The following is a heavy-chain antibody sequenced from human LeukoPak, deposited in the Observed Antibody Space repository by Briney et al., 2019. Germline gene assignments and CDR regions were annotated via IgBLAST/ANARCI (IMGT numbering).Heavy chain of an antibody. V-gene: IGHV1-69*13. CDR2: IIPIFGTA. CDR3: ARDSHYYDNSGSVFDY. D-gene: IGHD3-22*01. Sequence: WASVKVSCKASGGTFSSYAISWVRQAPGQGLEWMGGIIPIFGTANYAQKFQGRVTITADESTSTAYMELSSLRSEDTAVYYCARDSHYYDNSGSVFDYWGQGTLVTVSS. J-gene: IGHJ4*02. CDR1: GGTFSSYA.